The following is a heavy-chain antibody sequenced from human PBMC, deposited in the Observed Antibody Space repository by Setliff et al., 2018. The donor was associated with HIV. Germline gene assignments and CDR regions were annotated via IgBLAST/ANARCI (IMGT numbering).Heavy chain of an antibody. CDR3: ARLPRCTSVNCYLFDW. CDR1: GGSISHNC. J-gene: IGHJ4*02. Sequence: PSETLSLPCTVSGGSISHNCWTWSRKPPGKGLEWIGYIYYSGSTNYNPSLKSRATISVDASTNQCSLNLTSVTAADTYRYYCARLPRCTSVNCYLFDWWGQGTRVTVSS. CDR2: IYYSGST. V-gene: IGHV4-59*08. D-gene: IGHD2-2*01.